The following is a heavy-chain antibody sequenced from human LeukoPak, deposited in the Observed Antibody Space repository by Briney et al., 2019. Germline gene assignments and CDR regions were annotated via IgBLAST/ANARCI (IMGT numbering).Heavy chain of an antibody. CDR1: GFTFSSYA. CDR3: AKGGMVPTRPWYY. V-gene: IGHV3-23*01. Sequence: PGGSLRLSCAASGFTFSSYAMSWVRQAPGEGLEWVSAISGSGGSTYYADSVKGRFTISRDNSKNTLYLQMNSLRAEDTAVYYCAKGGMVPTRPWYYWGQGTLVTVSS. D-gene: IGHD3-16*01. J-gene: IGHJ4*02. CDR2: ISGSGGST.